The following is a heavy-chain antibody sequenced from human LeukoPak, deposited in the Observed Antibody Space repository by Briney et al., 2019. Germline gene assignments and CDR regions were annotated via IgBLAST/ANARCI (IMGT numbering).Heavy chain of an antibody. CDR3: AKDSSGGYNSH. V-gene: IGHV1-2*02. CDR1: GYTFTGYY. J-gene: IGHJ4*02. D-gene: IGHD5-24*01. CDR2: INPNSGDT. Sequence: ASVKVSCKASGYTFTGYYIHWVRQAPGQGLEWMGWINPNSGDTNSAQRFQGRVTMTRDTSTGTAYMDLSSLTSDDTAVYFCAKDSSGGYNSHWGQGTLVTVSS.